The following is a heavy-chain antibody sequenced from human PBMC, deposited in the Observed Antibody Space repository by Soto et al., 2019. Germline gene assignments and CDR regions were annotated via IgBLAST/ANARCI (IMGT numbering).Heavy chain of an antibody. Sequence: SETLSLTCTVSGGSISTSSSYWGWIRQPPGKGLEWLGYIYYLGNTYYNPSLRSRVTISGDTSKNQFSLNLSSVTAADTAVYYCAGPGVRGVIMDWGQGTLVTVSS. CDR3: AGPGVRGVIMD. CDR2: IYYLGNT. J-gene: IGHJ4*02. CDR1: GGSISTSSSY. D-gene: IGHD3-10*01. V-gene: IGHV4-61*05.